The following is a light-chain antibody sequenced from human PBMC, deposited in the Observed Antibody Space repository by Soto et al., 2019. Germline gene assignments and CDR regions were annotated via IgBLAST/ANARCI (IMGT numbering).Light chain of an antibody. CDR3: HQDFDLPLT. Sequence: EIVMTQSPVTLSLSPGDRATLSCRASQSLSNTYISWYQQKPGRAPRLLIYGASTSATGIAARFSGSGSGTDFTLTISSLQPEDFALYYCHQDFDLPLTFGGGTKVEIK. CDR2: GAS. V-gene: IGKV3D-7*01. J-gene: IGKJ4*01. CDR1: QSLSNTY.